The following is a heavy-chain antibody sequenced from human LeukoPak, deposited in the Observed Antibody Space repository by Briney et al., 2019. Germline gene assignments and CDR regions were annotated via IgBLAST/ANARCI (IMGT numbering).Heavy chain of an antibody. CDR3: ARGGADYYDSSGYKVSNYYYGMDV. V-gene: IGHV4-39*07. CDR1: GGSISSSSYY. D-gene: IGHD3-22*01. J-gene: IGHJ6*02. Sequence: PSETLSLTCTVSGGSISSSSYYWGWIRQPPGKGLEWIGSIYYSGSTYYNPSLKSRVTISVDTSKNQFSLKLSSVTAADTAVYYCARGGADYYDSSGYKVSNYYYGMDVWGQGTTVTVSS. CDR2: IYYSGST.